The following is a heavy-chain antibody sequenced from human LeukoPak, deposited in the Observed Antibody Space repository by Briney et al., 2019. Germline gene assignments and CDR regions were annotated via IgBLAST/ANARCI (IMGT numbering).Heavy chain of an antibody. Sequence: ASVKVSCKASGYTFTSYYMHWVRQAPGQGLEWMGIINPTGGSTTYAQKFQGRVTMTRDTSTSTVYMELSSLRSEDTAVYYCARGNYYGSGSLYYFDYWGQGTLVTVSS. CDR3: ARGNYYGSGSLYYFDY. V-gene: IGHV1-46*01. D-gene: IGHD3-10*01. J-gene: IGHJ4*02. CDR2: INPTGGST. CDR1: GYTFTSYY.